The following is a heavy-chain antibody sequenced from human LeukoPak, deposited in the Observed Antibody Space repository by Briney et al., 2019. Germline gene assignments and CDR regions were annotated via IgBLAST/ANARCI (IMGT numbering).Heavy chain of an antibody. CDR1: GFTVSDNY. D-gene: IGHD6-19*01. Sequence: GGSLRLSCAASGFTVSDNYMSWVRQAPGKGLDWVSIIYSDGRTFYADSVKGRFTISRDNSKNTVYLQMNSLRVEDTAVYYCARDSAPDSARYWGFDTWGQGTLVAVSS. J-gene: IGHJ5*02. CDR3: ARDSAPDSARYWGFDT. V-gene: IGHV3-66*01. CDR2: IYSDGRT.